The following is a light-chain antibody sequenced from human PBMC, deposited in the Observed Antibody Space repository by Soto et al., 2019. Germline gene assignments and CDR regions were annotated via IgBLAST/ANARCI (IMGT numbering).Light chain of an antibody. CDR2: AAS. Sequence: DIQMTQSPSSLSASVGDRVTITCRASQSISSYLNWYQQKPGKAPKLLIYAASSLQSGVPSRFSGSGSGTDFTLTISSLQPEDFATYYCQQTYSTPDTFGPGNKVDL. CDR3: QQTYSTPDT. CDR1: QSISSY. V-gene: IGKV1-39*01. J-gene: IGKJ3*01.